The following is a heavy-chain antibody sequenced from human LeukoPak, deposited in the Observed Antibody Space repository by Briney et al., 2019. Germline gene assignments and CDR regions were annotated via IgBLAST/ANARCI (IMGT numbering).Heavy chain of an antibody. J-gene: IGHJ6*03. Sequence: SETLSLTCTVSGDSISSSSYYWGWIRQPPGKGLEWIGTIYYDGSTYYNPSLKSRVAISLDTSNNQFSLKLNSVTAADTAMYYCARERRPSALVVVTGIPRGYFYMDVWGKGTTVTVSS. V-gene: IGHV4-39*07. CDR1: GDSISSSSYY. D-gene: IGHD2-21*02. CDR2: IYYDGST. CDR3: ARERRPSALVVVTGIPRGYFYMDV.